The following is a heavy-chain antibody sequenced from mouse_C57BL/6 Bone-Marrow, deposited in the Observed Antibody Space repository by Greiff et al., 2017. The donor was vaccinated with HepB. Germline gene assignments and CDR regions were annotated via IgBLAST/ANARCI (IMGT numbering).Heavy chain of an antibody. CDR1: GYTFTSYW. Sequence: QVQLQQPGAELVRPGTSVKLSCKASGYTFTSYWMHWVKQRPGQGLEWIGVIDPSDSYTNYNQKFKGKATLTVDTSSSTAYMQLSSLTSEDSAVYYCARAYALDYWGQGTTLTVSS. V-gene: IGHV1-59*01. CDR3: ARAYALDY. J-gene: IGHJ2*01. CDR2: IDPSDSYT. D-gene: IGHD6-5*01.